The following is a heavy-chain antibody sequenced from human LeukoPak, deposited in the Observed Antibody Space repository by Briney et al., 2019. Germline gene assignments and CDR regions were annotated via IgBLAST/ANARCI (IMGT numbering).Heavy chain of an antibody. V-gene: IGHV7-4-1*02. Sequence: ASVKVSCKASGYTFTIYTINWVRQAPGQGLEWMGWINTNTGNPTYAQGFTGRFVFSLDTSVSTAYLQISSLKAEDTAVYYCARASQQLVYHYWGQGTLVTVSS. CDR1: GYTFTIYT. CDR3: ARASQQLVYHY. CDR2: INTNTGNP. J-gene: IGHJ4*02. D-gene: IGHD6-13*01.